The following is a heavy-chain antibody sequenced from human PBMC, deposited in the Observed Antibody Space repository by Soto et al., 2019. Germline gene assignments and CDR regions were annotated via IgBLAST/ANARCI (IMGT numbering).Heavy chain of an antibody. V-gene: IGHV2-5*02. CDR2: IYWDDSK. CDR3: AHAYGGRSLY. J-gene: IGHJ4*02. CDR1: GFSLTTDRVG. Sequence: QITLKESGPTLVKPTQTLTLTCTFSGFSLTTDRVGVGWIRQPPGEALEWLAVIYWDDSKTHRPSLESRLTIPKDTSQNQVALTMTNMYSLDTATYYCAHAYGGRSLYWGQGTLVTVSS. D-gene: IGHD1-26*01.